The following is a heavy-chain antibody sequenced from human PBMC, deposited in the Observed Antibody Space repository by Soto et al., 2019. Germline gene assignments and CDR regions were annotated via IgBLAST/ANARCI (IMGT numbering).Heavy chain of an antibody. Sequence: SETLSLTCASSGSSISSYYWSWLRQPPGEGLGWSGYIYYSGSTNYNPSLKSRVTISVDTSKNQFSLKLSSVTAADTAVYYCARQLPLTYYDILPGYYWTSWFDPWGQGTLVTVSP. J-gene: IGHJ5*02. CDR3: ARQLPLTYYDILPGYYWTSWFDP. V-gene: IGHV4-59*08. CDR1: GSSISSYY. CDR2: IYYSGST. D-gene: IGHD3-9*01.